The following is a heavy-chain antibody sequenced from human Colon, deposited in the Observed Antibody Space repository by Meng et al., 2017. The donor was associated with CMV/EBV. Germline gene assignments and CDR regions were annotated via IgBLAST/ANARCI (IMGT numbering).Heavy chain of an antibody. Sequence: GESLKISCEVSGLTFTNYWMHWVRQAPGKGLVWVSRISGDGSSRSYADSVKGRFTVSRDNSKNSLYLQMNSLRAEDTAVYYCAQPGGYGDYGMDVWGQGTTVTVSS. CDR1: GLTFTNYW. CDR3: AQPGGYGDYGMDV. CDR2: ISGDGSSR. J-gene: IGHJ6*02. V-gene: IGHV3-74*01. D-gene: IGHD4-17*01.